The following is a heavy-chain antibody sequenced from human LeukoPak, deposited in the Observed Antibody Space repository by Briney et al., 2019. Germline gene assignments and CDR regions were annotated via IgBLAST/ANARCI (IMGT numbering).Heavy chain of an antibody. V-gene: IGHV4-59*01. D-gene: IGHD1-1*01. Sequence: SETLSLTCTVSGGSISSYYWSWIRQPPGKGLEWIGYIYYSGSANYNPSLKSRVTISVDTSKNQFSLKLSSVTAADTAVYYCARESGGVDYWGQGTLVTVSS. J-gene: IGHJ4*02. CDR2: IYYSGSA. CDR3: ARESGGVDY. CDR1: GGSISSYY.